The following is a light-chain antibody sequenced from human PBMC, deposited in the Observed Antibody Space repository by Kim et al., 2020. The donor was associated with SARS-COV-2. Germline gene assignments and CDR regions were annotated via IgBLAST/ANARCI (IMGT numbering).Light chain of an antibody. CDR3: ATWDNSLRGRV. CDR2: RNN. Sequence: SVLTQSPSASGTPGQRVTISCSGSSSNIGTQYVYWYQHLPGTAPKLLIYRNNERPSGVPDRFSGSKSGTSASLAISGLRSEDEADYYCATWDNSLRGRVFGGGTQLTVL. J-gene: IGLJ3*02. V-gene: IGLV1-47*01. CDR1: SSNIGTQY.